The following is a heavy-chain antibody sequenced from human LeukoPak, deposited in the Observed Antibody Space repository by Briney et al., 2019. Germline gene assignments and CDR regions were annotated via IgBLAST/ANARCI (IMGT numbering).Heavy chain of an antibody. V-gene: IGHV4-34*01. Sequence: KPSETLSLTCAVYGGSFSGYYWSWIRQPPGKGLEWIGEINHSGSTNYNPSLKSRVTISVDTSKNQFSLKLSSVTAADTAVYYCARGHGILTGSHNWFDPWGQGTLVTVSS. CDR1: GGSFSGYY. CDR3: ARGHGILTGSHNWFDP. D-gene: IGHD3-9*01. CDR2: INHSGST. J-gene: IGHJ5*02.